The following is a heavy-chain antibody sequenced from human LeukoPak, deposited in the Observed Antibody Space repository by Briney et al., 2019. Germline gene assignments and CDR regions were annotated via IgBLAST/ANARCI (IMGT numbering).Heavy chain of an antibody. CDR1: GYTFTNYH. CDR3: TRAPPGMTMMTDY. CDR2: VSTNDGNT. D-gene: IGHD3-22*01. V-gene: IGHV1-18*01. Sequence: ASVKVSCKASGYTFTNYHIAWVRQAPGQGLEWMGWVSTNDGNTVYAQKLQGRVTMTTDTSTSVAYMELRSLTSDDTAVYYCTRAPPGMTMMTDYWGQGTLVTVSS. J-gene: IGHJ4*02.